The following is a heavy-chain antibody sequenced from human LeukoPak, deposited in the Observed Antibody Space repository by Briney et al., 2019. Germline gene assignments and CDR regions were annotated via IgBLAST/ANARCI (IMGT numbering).Heavy chain of an antibody. J-gene: IGHJ6*03. CDR2: IGTASDT. Sequence: GGSLRLSCAASGFTFSSFDLHWVRQPTGQGLEWVSTIGTASDTCYPGSVEGRFTLSRDNAKNSLYLQMNSLTAGDTAVYYCARGPPRGKYYYMDVWGKGTTVTVSS. D-gene: IGHD1-1*01. V-gene: IGHV3-13*01. CDR1: GFTFSSFD. CDR3: ARGPPRGKYYYMDV.